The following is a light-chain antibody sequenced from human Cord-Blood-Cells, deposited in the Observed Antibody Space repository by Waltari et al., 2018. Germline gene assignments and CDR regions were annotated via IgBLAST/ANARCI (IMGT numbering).Light chain of an antibody. CDR3: QQYVNLPLT. Sequence: IQMTQSPSSLSASVGDRVTITCQANQDINNYLNWYQQKPWNAPKLLIYDASNLETGVPSRFSGSGSGTDFTFTISSLQPEDIATYYCQQYVNLPLTFGGGTKVEIK. CDR1: QDINNY. J-gene: IGKJ4*02. V-gene: IGKV1-33*01. CDR2: DAS.